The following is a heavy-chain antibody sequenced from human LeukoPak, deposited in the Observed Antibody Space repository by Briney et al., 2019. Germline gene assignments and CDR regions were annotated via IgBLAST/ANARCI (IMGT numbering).Heavy chain of an antibody. J-gene: IGHJ6*02. CDR2: INSDGSRT. CDR1: GFILSSYW. CDR3: ARGKLLRNYYYGMDV. V-gene: IGHV3-74*01. D-gene: IGHD2-15*01. Sequence: GGSLRLLCAASGFILSSYWTHWVRQARGQGLGRVSRINSDGSRTSYAVYVKGRITISRDNAKNTLYLQMNSLRAEDTAVYYCARGKLLRNYYYGMDVWGQGTTVTVSS.